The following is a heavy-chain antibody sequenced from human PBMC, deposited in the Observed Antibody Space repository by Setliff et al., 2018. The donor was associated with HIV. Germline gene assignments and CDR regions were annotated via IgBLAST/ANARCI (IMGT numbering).Heavy chain of an antibody. CDR2: INPDSRGT. CDR1: GYAFTDYS. J-gene: IGHJ3*02. Sequence: ASVKVSCKTSGYAFTDYSIHWVRQAPGQGLEWVGRINPDSRGTNYAQTFQGRVTMTRDTSVSTAYMELNRLRSDDTAVYYCAREYDVLTGYYISAFDIWGQGTMVTVSS. V-gene: IGHV1-2*06. D-gene: IGHD3-9*01. CDR3: AREYDVLTGYYISAFDI.